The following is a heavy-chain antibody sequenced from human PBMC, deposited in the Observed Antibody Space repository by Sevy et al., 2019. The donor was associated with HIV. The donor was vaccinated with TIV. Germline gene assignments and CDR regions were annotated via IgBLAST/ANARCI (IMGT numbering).Heavy chain of an antibody. CDR1: GGSFSGYF. V-gene: IGHV4-34*01. CDR3: ARGRQAYVVVVPSTGPFDY. J-gene: IGHJ4*02. Sequence: SETLSLTCAVSGGSFSGYFWNWIRQSPGKGLEWIGEINHTGSLKYNPSLKSRVTISVDASKSQLSLHLRSVTAADTVVYYCARGRQAYVVVVPSTGPFDYWGRGTLVTVSS. D-gene: IGHD2-2*01. CDR2: INHTGSL.